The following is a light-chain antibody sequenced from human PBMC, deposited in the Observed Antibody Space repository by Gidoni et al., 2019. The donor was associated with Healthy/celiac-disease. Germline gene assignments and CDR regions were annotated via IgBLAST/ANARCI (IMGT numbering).Light chain of an antibody. J-gene: IGKJ1*01. Sequence: DILMTHSPDHRAGSLGERATINCKSSQCVLYSSNNKNYLAWYQQKPGQPPKLLIYWASTRESGVPDRFSGSGSGTDFTLTISSLQAEDVAVYYCQQYYSTPQTFGQGTKVEIK. CDR2: WAS. CDR3: QQYYSTPQT. V-gene: IGKV4-1*01. CDR1: QCVLYSSNNKNY.